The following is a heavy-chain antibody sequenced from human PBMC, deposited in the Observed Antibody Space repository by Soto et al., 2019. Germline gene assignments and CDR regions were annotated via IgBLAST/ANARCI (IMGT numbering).Heavy chain of an antibody. J-gene: IGHJ6*04. CDR3: AIGHTAVARKRVDV. D-gene: IGHD2-21*01. Sequence: GESLKISCEGSGYTFTSYYIPWSRQLPGKGLEWMGRIDPSDSYTTYNPSFQGHVTISADKSIRTAYLQWSSLEASDSAMYYCAIGHTAVARKRVDVRGKGTPVTVSA. V-gene: IGHV5-10-1*01. CDR1: GYTFTSYY. CDR2: IDPSDSYT.